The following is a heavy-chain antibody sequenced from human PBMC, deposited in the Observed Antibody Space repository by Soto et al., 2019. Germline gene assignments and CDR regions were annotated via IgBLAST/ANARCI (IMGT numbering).Heavy chain of an antibody. J-gene: IGHJ4*02. D-gene: IGHD6-13*01. CDR1: GFTFSSYA. CDR3: ARGGPGTYFDY. CDR2: ISGSGDST. V-gene: IGHV3-23*01. Sequence: EVQLLDSGGGLVQPGGSLRLSCAASGFTFSSYAMNWVRQAPGKGLEWVSVISGSGDSTYYADSVKGRFTISRDNSKNTLYLQMNGLRAEDTAVYYCARGGPGTYFDYWGQGTLVTVSS.